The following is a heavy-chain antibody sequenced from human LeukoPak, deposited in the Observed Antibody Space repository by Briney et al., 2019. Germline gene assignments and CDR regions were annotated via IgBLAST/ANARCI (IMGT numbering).Heavy chain of an antibody. Sequence: GGSLRLSCAASGFTFTNYAMSWVRQAPGKGLEWVPAISGSGSRTYYADSVKGRFTISRDNSKNTLSLQMSWLRAEDTAVYYCAKDGTLWSGAYYFDYWGQGTLVTVSS. D-gene: IGHD3-10*02. CDR2: ISGSGSRT. CDR3: AKDGTLWSGAYYFDY. CDR1: GFTFTNYA. J-gene: IGHJ4*02. V-gene: IGHV3-23*01.